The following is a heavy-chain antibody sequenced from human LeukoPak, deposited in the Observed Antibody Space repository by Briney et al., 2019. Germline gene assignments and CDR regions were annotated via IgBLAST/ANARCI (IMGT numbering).Heavy chain of an antibody. D-gene: IGHD2-15*01. CDR1: GFTFSSYA. Sequence: GSLRLSFAASGFTFSSYAMHWVRQAPGKGLEYVSAISSNGGSTYYANSVKGRFTISRDNSKNTLYLQMGSLRAEDMAVYYCARDGVYCSGGSCYSVSAFDIWGQGTMVTVSS. J-gene: IGHJ3*02. V-gene: IGHV3-64*01. CDR3: ARDGVYCSGGSCYSVSAFDI. CDR2: ISSNGGST.